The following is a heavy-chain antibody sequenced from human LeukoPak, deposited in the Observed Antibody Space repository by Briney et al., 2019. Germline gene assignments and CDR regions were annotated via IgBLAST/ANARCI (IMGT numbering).Heavy chain of an antibody. Sequence: GGSLRLSCAASGFTFSSYSMNWVRQAPGKGLEWVSYISSSSSTIYYADSVKGRFTISRDNAKNSLYLQMNSLRAEDTAVYYCARDQYYYGSGSPFDYWGQGTLVTVSS. CDR1: GFTFSSYS. V-gene: IGHV3-48*01. J-gene: IGHJ4*02. D-gene: IGHD3-10*01. CDR3: ARDQYYYGSGSPFDY. CDR2: ISSSSSTI.